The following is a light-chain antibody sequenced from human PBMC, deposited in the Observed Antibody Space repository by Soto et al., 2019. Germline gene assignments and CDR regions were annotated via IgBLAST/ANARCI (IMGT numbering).Light chain of an antibody. Sequence: EMVMTQSPATLSVSPGERATLSCRASQSVSSNLAWYQQKPGQAPRLLIYGASTRATGIPARFSGSGSGTEFTLTISSLQSEDFAVYYCQQYNSWPPFTFGPDQSGYQT. V-gene: IGKV3-15*01. CDR1: QSVSSN. J-gene: IGKJ3*01. CDR3: QQYNSWPPFT. CDR2: GAS.